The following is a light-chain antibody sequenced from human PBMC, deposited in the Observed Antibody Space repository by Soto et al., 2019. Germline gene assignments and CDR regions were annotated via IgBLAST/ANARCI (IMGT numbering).Light chain of an antibody. J-gene: IGKJ1*01. CDR1: QGINSY. CDR2: AAS. V-gene: IGKV1-9*01. Sequence: DIELTQSPYFLSAGVGVTFTIPARARQGINSYLAWYQQKPGKAPKLLIYAASTLQSGVPSRFSGSGSGTEFTLSIASLQPDDSATYYCQHYNSYSRTFGQGTKVDI. CDR3: QHYNSYSRT.